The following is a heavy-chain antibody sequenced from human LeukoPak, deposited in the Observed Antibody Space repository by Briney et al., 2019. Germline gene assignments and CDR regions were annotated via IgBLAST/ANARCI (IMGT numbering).Heavy chain of an antibody. CDR1: GYSISSGYY. CDR2: MYHSGST. D-gene: IGHD2-2*01. Sequence: PSETLSLTCAVSGYSISSGYYWGWIRPTPGKGLEWIARMYHSGSTYYNPSLKSRLTISVDTSKNQFSLKLSSVTAADTAVYYCAKNCSSTSCYWNDAFDIWGQGTMVTVSS. CDR3: AKNCSSTSCYWNDAFDI. J-gene: IGHJ3*02. V-gene: IGHV4-38-2*01.